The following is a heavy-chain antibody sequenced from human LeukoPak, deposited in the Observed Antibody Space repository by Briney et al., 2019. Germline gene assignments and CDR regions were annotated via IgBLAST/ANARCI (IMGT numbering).Heavy chain of an antibody. CDR3: ARRERHGSGGFVASNYFDY. Sequence: SETLSLTCTVSGVSISSSNSYWGWIRQPPGKGLEWIGSIYHSGSTYYNPSLKSRVTISVDTSKNQFSLKLSSVTAADAAVYYCARRERHGSGGFVASNYFDYWGQGTLVTVSS. CDR2: IYHSGST. V-gene: IGHV4-39*07. D-gene: IGHD3-10*01. CDR1: GVSISSSNSY. J-gene: IGHJ4*02.